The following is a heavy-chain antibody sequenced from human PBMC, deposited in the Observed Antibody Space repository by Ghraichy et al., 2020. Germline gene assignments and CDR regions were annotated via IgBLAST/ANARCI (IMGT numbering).Heavy chain of an antibody. CDR3: VRDRPHWD. Sequence: GGSLRLSCAASGFTFTTYWMHWVRQAPGKGLVWVSRIFTDASSATYADSVKGRFSISRDNAKNTVYLQMNSLGAEDTAVYYCVRDRPHWDWGQGTLVTVFS. CDR1: GFTFTTYW. J-gene: IGHJ4*02. V-gene: IGHV3-74*01. CDR2: IFTDASSA. D-gene: IGHD3-16*01.